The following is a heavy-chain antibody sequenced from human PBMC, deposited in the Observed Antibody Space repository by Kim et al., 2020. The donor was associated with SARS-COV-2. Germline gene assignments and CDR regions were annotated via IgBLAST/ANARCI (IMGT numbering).Heavy chain of an antibody. CDR1: GYTFTSYA. Sequence: ASVKVSCKASGYTFTSYAMHWVRQAPGQMLEWMGWINAGNGNTKYSQKFQGRVTITRDTSASTAYMELSSLRSEDTAVYYCARVYGSSSSRTFDYWGQGTLVTVSS. D-gene: IGHD6-6*01. J-gene: IGHJ4*02. CDR2: INAGNGNT. V-gene: IGHV1-3*01. CDR3: ARVYGSSSSRTFDY.